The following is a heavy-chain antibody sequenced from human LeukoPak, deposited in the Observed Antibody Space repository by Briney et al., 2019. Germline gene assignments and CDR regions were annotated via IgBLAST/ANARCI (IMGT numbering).Heavy chain of an antibody. CDR2: ISYDGSNK. CDR1: GFTFSSYG. CDR3: AKDWFGYSGYDYVFDY. V-gene: IGHV3-30*18. Sequence: GGSLRLSCAASGFTFSSYGMHWVRQAPGKGLEWVAVISYDGSNKDYADSVKGRFTISRDNSKNTLYLQMNSLRAEDMALYYCAKDWFGYSGYDYVFDYWGQGTLVTVSS. D-gene: IGHD5-12*01. J-gene: IGHJ4*02.